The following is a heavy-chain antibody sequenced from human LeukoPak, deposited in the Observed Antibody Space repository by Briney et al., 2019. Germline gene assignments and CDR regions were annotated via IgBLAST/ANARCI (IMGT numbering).Heavy chain of an antibody. V-gene: IGHV3-23*01. CDR1: GFTFSSFP. CDR2: ITGGGDNI. CDR3: AKGKYSSGGVPDY. Sequence: GGSLRLSCAASGFTFSSFPMSWVRQAPGKGLEWVSAITGGGDNIYYADSVKGRFTISRDNSKNTLYLQINSLRGEDTAVYYCAKGKYSSGGVPDYWGQGTLVTVSS. D-gene: IGHD6-19*01. J-gene: IGHJ4*02.